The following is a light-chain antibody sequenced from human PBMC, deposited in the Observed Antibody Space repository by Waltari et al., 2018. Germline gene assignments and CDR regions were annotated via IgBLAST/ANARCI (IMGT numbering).Light chain of an antibody. CDR1: RRDVGPYPH. CDR2: EVT. CDR3: CSYAGGGTWV. V-gene: IGLV2-23*02. Sequence: QSALTQPASVSGSPGQSITLSCSGSRRDVGPYPHFSWYQQHPGEAPKLRIYEVTLRPSGVSDRFSGSKSGNTASLTISGLQAEDEAYYYCCSYAGGGTWVFGGGTKLTVL. J-gene: IGLJ3*02.